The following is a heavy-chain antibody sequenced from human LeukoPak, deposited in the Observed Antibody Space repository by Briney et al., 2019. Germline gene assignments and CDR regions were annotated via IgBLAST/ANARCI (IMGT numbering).Heavy chain of an antibody. CDR1: GYSFTTYW. CDR3: ARRSGSRPNYYSDY. D-gene: IGHD3-22*01. CDR2: IYPDDSDT. V-gene: IGHV5-51*01. Sequence: GESLKISCKASGYSFTTYWIGWVRQMPGKGLEWMGIIYPDDSDTTYSPSLQGQVTISADKSISTAYLQWSSLKASDSAMYYCARRSGSRPNYYSDYWGQGTLVTVSS. J-gene: IGHJ4*02.